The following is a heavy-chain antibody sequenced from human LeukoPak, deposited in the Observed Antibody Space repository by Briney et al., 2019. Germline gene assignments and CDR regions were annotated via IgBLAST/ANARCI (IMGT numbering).Heavy chain of an antibody. Sequence: GRSLRLSCAASGFPFSSYAMHWVRQAPGKGLEWVAVISYDGSNKYYADSVKGRFTISRDNSKNTLFLQMNSLRAEDTAVYYCARAGPSQMQPYLIDYWGQGTLVTVSS. CDR2: ISYDGSNK. CDR3: ARAGPSQMQPYLIDY. D-gene: IGHD6-19*01. J-gene: IGHJ4*02. V-gene: IGHV3-30-3*01. CDR1: GFPFSSYA.